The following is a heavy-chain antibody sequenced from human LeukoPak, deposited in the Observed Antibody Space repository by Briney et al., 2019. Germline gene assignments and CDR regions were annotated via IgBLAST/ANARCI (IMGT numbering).Heavy chain of an antibody. Sequence: ASVKVSCKASGYTFTSYYIHWVRQAPGQGLEWMGIMNPSDGSTSYAQKFRGRVTMTRDTSTTTVYMEMSNLSSEDTAMYYCAKSRTTGSASSNYWGQGTLVTVSS. D-gene: IGHD2-8*02. CDR1: GYTFTSYY. CDR3: AKSRTTGSASSNY. J-gene: IGHJ4*02. CDR2: MNPSDGST. V-gene: IGHV1-46*01.